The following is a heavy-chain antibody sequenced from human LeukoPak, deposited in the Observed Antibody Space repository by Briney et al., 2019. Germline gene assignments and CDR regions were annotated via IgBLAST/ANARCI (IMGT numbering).Heavy chain of an antibody. Sequence: SETLSLTCTVSGGSISSGSYYWSWIRQPAGKGLEWIGRIYTSGSTNYNPSLKSRVTISVDTSKNQFSLKLSSVTAADTAVYYCARVSSVWIKDYYYYMDVWGKGTTVTVSS. CDR3: ARVSSVWIKDYYYYMDV. CDR1: GGSISSGSYY. J-gene: IGHJ6*03. D-gene: IGHD5-12*01. CDR2: IYTSGST. V-gene: IGHV4-61*02.